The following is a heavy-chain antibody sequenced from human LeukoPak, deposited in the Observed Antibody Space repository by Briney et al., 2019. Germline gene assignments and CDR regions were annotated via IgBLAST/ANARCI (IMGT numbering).Heavy chain of an antibody. V-gene: IGHV5-51*01. D-gene: IGHD3-22*01. Sequence: GESLKISCNGSGYXFTSYWIGWARQMPGKGLEWMGRIYPGDSDTRYSPSFQGQVTISADKSISTAYLQWSSLKASDTAMYYCARAREDYYDSSGYPTPFDPWGQGTLVTVSS. CDR3: ARAREDYYDSSGYPTPFDP. CDR1: GYXFTSYW. J-gene: IGHJ5*02. CDR2: IYPGDSDT.